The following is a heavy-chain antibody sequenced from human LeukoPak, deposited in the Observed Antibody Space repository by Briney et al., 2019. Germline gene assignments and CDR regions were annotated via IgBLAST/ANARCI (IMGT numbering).Heavy chain of an antibody. CDR2: INPSGGST. CDR1: GYTFTSYY. V-gene: IGHV1-46*01. Sequence: ASVKVSCKASGYTFTSYYMHWVRQAPGQGLEWMGIINPSGGSTSYAQKFQGRVTMTRDTSTSTVYMELSSLRSEDTAVYYCARDPRSSTSCRACYYYMDVWGKGTTVTVSS. CDR3: ARDPRSSTSCRACYYYMDV. J-gene: IGHJ6*03. D-gene: IGHD2-2*01.